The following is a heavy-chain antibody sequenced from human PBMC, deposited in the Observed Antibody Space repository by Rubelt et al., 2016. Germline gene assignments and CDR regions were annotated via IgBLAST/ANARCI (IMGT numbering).Heavy chain of an antibody. V-gene: IGHV4-39*01. CDR2: IYYSGST. CDR1: GGSISSSSYY. D-gene: IGHD5-12*01. Sequence: QLQLQESGPGPVKPSETLSLTCTVSGGSISSSSYYWGWIRQPPGKGLEWIGSIYYSGSTYYNPSLKSRITISVDTSKNHFSLALTSVTAADTATYYCARHNTVGWIESDNWFDPWGQGTLVTVSS. J-gene: IGHJ5*02. CDR3: ARHNTVGWIESDNWFDP.